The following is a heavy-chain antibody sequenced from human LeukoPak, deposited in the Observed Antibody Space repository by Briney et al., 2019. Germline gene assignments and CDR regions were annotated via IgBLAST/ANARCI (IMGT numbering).Heavy chain of an antibody. CDR1: GYTFTSYD. J-gene: IGHJ4*02. V-gene: IGHV1-8*01. D-gene: IGHD3-22*01. Sequence: ASVKVSCKASGYTFTSYDINWVRQAPGQGLEWMGWMNPNSGNTGYAQKFQGRVTMTRNTSISTAYMELSSLRSEDTAVYYCARGPDYYDGSGYYSLKYWGQGTLVTVSS. CDR2: MNPNSGNT. CDR3: ARGPDYYDGSGYYSLKY.